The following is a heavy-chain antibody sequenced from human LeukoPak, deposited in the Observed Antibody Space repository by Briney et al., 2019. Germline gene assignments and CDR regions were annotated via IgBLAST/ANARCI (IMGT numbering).Heavy chain of an antibody. CDR1: GGSISTSGYY. J-gene: IGHJ6*03. D-gene: IGHD2-15*01. CDR3: ARGCPAYCNGGSCYYYYYMDV. V-gene: IGHV4-39*07. CDR2: IYYSGSA. Sequence: NPSETLSLTCTVSGGSISTSGYYWGWIRQPPGKGLEWIGSIYYSGSAYYNPSLRSRVTISVDTSKNHFSLKLSSVTAADTAVYYCARGCPAYCNGGSCYYYYYMDVWGKGTTVTVSS.